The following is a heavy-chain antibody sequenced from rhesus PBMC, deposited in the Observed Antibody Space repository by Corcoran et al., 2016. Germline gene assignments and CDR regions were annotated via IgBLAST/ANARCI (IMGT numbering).Heavy chain of an antibody. CDR2: IYCSSTHT. CDR1: GGPISDSYR. CDR3: ARDKGTALYFDY. J-gene: IGHJ4*01. D-gene: IGHD1-1*01. Sequence: QVQLQESGPGVVKPSETLSLTCAVSGGPISDSYRWSWIRQPPGKGLEWIGYIYCSSTHTNSPPSHKSRVTISKDTSKNQFSLKLSSVIAADTAVYYCARDKGTALYFDYWGQGVLVTVSS. V-gene: IGHV4S10*01.